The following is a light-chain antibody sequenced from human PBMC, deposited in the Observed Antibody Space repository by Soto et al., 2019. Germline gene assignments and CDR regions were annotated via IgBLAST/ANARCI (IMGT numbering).Light chain of an antibody. Sequence: DIQMTQSPSTLSASVGDTSTITCRASESISIWLAWYQQKPGKAPNLLINKASSLQSEVPSRFSGSGSGTDFTLTISSLQPDDFATYYCQQYNSWTFGQGTKVDI. CDR1: ESISIW. CDR3: QQYNSWT. J-gene: IGKJ1*01. CDR2: KAS. V-gene: IGKV1-5*03.